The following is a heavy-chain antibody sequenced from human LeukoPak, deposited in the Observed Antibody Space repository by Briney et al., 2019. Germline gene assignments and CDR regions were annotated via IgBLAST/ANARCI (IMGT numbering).Heavy chain of an antibody. J-gene: IGHJ4*02. D-gene: IGHD1-26*01. V-gene: IGHV4-34*01. Sequence: TSETLSLTCAVYGGSFSGYYWSWIRQPPGKGLEWIGEINHSGSTNYNPSLKSRVTISVDTSKNQFSLKLSSVTAADTAVYYCASPRGSYLGNYFDYWGQGTLVTVSS. CDR2: INHSGST. CDR1: GGSFSGYY. CDR3: ASPRGSYLGNYFDY.